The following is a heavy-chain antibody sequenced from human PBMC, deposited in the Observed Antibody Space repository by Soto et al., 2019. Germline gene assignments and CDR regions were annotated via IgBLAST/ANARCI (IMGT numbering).Heavy chain of an antibody. CDR3: ARGGERVILDY. CDR1: GGTFSSYT. CDR2: IIPILGMA. Sequence: ASVKVSCKASGGTFSSYTISWVRQAPGQGLEWMGRIIPILGMANYAQKFQGRVTITADKSTSTAYMELSSLRSEDTAVYYCARGGERVILDYWGQGTLVTVSS. J-gene: IGHJ4*02. V-gene: IGHV1-69*02. D-gene: IGHD3-10*01.